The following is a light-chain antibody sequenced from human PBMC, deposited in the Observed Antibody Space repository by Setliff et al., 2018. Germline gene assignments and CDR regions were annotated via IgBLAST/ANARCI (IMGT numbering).Light chain of an antibody. CDR2: EHS. J-gene: IGLJ2*01. CDR3: QSYDTDNHVV. CDR1: SGRIATDY. V-gene: IGLV6-57*01. Sequence: NFMLTQPHSVSESPGKTVTISCARSSGRIATDYVQWYQQRPDSSPTAVIFEHSRRPSGVPDRFSGSIDSSSNTASLTITGLTTEDEADYYCQSYDTDNHVVFGGGTKVTV.